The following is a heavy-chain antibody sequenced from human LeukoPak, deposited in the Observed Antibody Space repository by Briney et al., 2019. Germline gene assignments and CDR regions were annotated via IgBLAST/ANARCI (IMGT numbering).Heavy chain of an antibody. CDR3: ARHYGP. J-gene: IGHJ4*02. D-gene: IGHD3-10*01. V-gene: IGHV4-59*08. Sequence: SEALSLTCTVSGGSISSYYWSWIRQPPGKGLEWIGSIYYSGSTYYNPSLKSRVTISVDTSKNQFSLKLNSVTATDTAVYYCARHYGPWGQGTLVTVSS. CDR1: GGSISSYY. CDR2: IYYSGST.